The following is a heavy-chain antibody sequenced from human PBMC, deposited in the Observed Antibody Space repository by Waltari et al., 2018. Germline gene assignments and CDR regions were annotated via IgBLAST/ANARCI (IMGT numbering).Heavy chain of an antibody. CDR2: IYYSGST. CDR3: ARALAAAGTDFDY. CDR1: VAPIRISR. Sequence: QEQLQESGSGLERPSETLSLICPVTVAPIRISRWNGSRPPPGKGLELIGYIYYSGSTNYNPSLKSRVTISVDTSKNQFTLKLSSVTAADTAVYYCARALAAAGTDFDYWGQGTLVTVSS. J-gene: IGHJ4*02. V-gene: IGHV4-59*01. D-gene: IGHD6-13*01.